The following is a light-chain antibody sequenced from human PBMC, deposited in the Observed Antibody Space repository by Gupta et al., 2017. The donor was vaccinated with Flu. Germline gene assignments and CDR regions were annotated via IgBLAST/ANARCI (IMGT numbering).Light chain of an antibody. CDR1: QSVSSN. J-gene: IGKJ1*01. CDR3: QQDNNWPPT. CDR2: GAS. Sequence: ETVMTQSPATLSVSPGERATLSCRASQSVSSNLAWYQQKPGQAPRLLIYGASTRATGIPARFSGSGSGTEFTLTISSLQSEDFAVYYCQQDNNWPPTFGQGTKVEIK. V-gene: IGKV3-15*01.